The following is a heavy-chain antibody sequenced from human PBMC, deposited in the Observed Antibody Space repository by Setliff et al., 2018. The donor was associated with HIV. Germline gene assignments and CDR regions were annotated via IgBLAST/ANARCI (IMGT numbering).Heavy chain of an antibody. J-gene: IGHJ4*02. CDR3: ARDFFGQRVGATLGY. D-gene: IGHD1-26*01. CDR1: GYTLTELS. CDR2: INPNSGPT. Sequence: ASVKVSCKVSGYTLTELSIHWVRQAPGQGLEWMGRINPNSGPTNYAQKFQGRVTMTRDTSISTAYMELSRLRSDDTAVYYCARDFFGQRVGATLGYWGQGTLVTVS. V-gene: IGHV1-2*06.